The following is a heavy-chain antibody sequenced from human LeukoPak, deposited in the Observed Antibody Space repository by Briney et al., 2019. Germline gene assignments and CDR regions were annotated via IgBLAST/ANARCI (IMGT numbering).Heavy chain of an antibody. CDR1: GGSISSGGYS. V-gene: IGHV4-30-2*01. D-gene: IGHD3-10*01. J-gene: IGHJ2*01. CDR3: ARGRGLEGWNFDL. CDR2: IYHSGST. Sequence: SETLSLTCAVSGGSISSGGYSWSWIRQPPGKGLEWIGYIYHSGSTYYNPSLKGRVTISVDRSKNQFSLKLSSVTAADTAVYYCARGRGLEGWNFDLWGRGTLVTVSS.